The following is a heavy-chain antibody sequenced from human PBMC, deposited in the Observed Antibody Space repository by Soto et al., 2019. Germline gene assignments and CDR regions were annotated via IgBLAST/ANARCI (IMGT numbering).Heavy chain of an antibody. D-gene: IGHD6-13*01. V-gene: IGHV1-18*01. CDR3: ASVGSAAGRINWFDP. Sequence: ASVKVSCKASAYTFTNFAISWVRQAPGQGLEWMGWISAYNGNTNYAQKLQGRVTMTTDTSTSTAYMELRSLRPDDTAVYYCASVGSAAGRINWFDPWGQGTLVTVSS. CDR1: AYTFTNFA. J-gene: IGHJ5*02. CDR2: ISAYNGNT.